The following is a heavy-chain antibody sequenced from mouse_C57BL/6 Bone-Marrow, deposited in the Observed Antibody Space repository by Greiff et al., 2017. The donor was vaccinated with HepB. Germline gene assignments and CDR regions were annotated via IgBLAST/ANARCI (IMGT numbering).Heavy chain of an antibody. CDR3: ARTDYEPFDV. V-gene: IGHV7-3*01. Sequence: EVKLVESGGGLVQPGGSLSLSCAASGFTFTDYYMSWVRQPPGKALEWLGFIRNKANGYTTEYSASVKGRFTISRDNSQSIHYLQMNALRAEDSATYYGARTDYEPFDVWGTGTTVTVSS. J-gene: IGHJ1*03. D-gene: IGHD2-4*01. CDR2: IRNKANGYTT. CDR1: GFTFTDYY.